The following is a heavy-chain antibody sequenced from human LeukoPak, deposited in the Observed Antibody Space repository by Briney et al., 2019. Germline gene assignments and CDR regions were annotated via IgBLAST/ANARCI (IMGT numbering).Heavy chain of an antibody. CDR3: ARHYYDSSGYYPALGY. J-gene: IGHJ4*02. Sequence: ASVTVSCKASGYTFTGYYMHWVRQAPGEGVEWMGWINPKSGGTNYAQKLQARVTMTRDTSISTAYMELSRLRSDDTAVYYCARHYYDSSGYYPALGYWGQGTLVTVSS. V-gene: IGHV1-2*02. D-gene: IGHD3-22*01. CDR2: INPKSGGT. CDR1: GYTFTGYY.